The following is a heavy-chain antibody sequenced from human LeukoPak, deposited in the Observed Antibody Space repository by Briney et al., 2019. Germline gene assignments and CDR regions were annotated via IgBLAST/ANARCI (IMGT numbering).Heavy chain of an antibody. CDR3: ARQKLGASDY. V-gene: IGHV3-74*01. D-gene: IGHD1-26*01. Sequence: PGGSLRLSCAASGFTFSNHWMHWVRQAAGKGLVWVSRINSDGSIINYADSVKGRFTISRDNAKNTLYLQMSSLRAEDTAVYYCARQKLGASDYWGQGTLVTVSS. J-gene: IGHJ4*02. CDR2: INSDGSII. CDR1: GFTFSNHW.